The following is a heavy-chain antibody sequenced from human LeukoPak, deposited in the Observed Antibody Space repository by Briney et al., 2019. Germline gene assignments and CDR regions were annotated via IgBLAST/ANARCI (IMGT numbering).Heavy chain of an antibody. V-gene: IGHV3-53*01. CDR2: IFSDGTT. Sequence: GGSLRLSCAASGFTVGSSFMTWVRQTPGKGLEWVSVIFSDGTTYYTDSVKGRFTISRDNSKNTLYLQLNSLRAEDTAVYYCAKTGGPWDWGQGTLVTVSS. J-gene: IGHJ4*02. D-gene: IGHD7-27*01. CDR3: AKTGGPWD. CDR1: GFTVGSSF.